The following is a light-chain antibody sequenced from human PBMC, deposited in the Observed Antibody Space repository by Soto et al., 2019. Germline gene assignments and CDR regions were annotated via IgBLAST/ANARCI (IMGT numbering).Light chain of an antibody. Sequence: DIQMTQSPSSLSASVGDRVTITCRASQSINNYLNWYQQKPGKAPKLLIYTASSLQSGVPSRFSDSGSGTDFTLTISSLQPEDFATYYCQQSHSTPMYTFGQGTKLDIK. J-gene: IGKJ2*01. V-gene: IGKV1-39*01. CDR2: TAS. CDR1: QSINNY. CDR3: QQSHSTPMYT.